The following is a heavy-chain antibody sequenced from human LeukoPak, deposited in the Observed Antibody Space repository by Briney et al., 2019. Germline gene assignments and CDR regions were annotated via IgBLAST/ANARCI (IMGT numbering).Heavy chain of an antibody. Sequence: PSETLSLTCTVSGGSISSGGYYWSWIRQHPGKGLEWIGYIYYSGSTYYNPSLKSRVTISVDTSKNQFSLKLSSVTAADTAVYCCARDKYSAPDVWGQGTTVTVSS. J-gene: IGHJ6*02. CDR2: IYYSGST. D-gene: IGHD2-21*01. CDR1: GGSISSGGYY. V-gene: IGHV4-31*03. CDR3: ARDKYSAPDV.